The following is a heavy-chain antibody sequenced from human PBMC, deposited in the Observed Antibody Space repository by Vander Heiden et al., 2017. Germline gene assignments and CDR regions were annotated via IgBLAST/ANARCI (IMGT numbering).Heavy chain of an antibody. J-gene: IGHJ4*02. CDR2: IWYDGSNK. Sequence: QVQLVESGGGVVQPGRSLRLPCAASELTFSTYGMHWVRQAPGKGLEWVAVIWYDGSNKYYADSVKGRFTISRDNSKNTLSLQMNSLRAEDTAVYYCARGNGGGNALDSWGQGTLVTVSS. CDR3: ARGNGGGNALDS. CDR1: ELTFSTYG. V-gene: IGHV3-33*01. D-gene: IGHD2-15*01.